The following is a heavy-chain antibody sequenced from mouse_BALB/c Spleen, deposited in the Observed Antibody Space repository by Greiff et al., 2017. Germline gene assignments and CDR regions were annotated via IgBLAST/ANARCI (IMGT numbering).Heavy chain of an antibody. J-gene: IGHJ2*01. V-gene: IGHV1-7*01. D-gene: IGHD1-2*01. CDR2: INPSTGYT. CDR1: GYTFTSYW. CDR3: ARGGYYGLDY. Sequence: QVQLKQSGAELAKPGASVKMSCKASGYTFTSYWMHWVKQRPGQGLEWIGYINPSTGYTEYNQKFKDKATLTADKSSSTAYMQLSSLTSDDSAVYFCARGGYYGLDYWGQGTTLTVSS.